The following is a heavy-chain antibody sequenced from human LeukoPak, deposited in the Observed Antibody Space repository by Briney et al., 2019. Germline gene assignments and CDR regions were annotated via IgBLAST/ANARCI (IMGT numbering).Heavy chain of an antibody. Sequence: GGSLRLSCAASGFTFRSYTMHWVRQAPGKGLEYVSAINSNGGSTYYANSVKGRFTISRDNSRNTLYLQMDSLRAEDMAVYYCARLGTSDYLDYWGQGTLVTVSS. J-gene: IGHJ4*02. V-gene: IGHV3-64*01. CDR2: INSNGGST. CDR3: ARLGTSDYLDY. CDR1: GFTFRSYT. D-gene: IGHD3-22*01.